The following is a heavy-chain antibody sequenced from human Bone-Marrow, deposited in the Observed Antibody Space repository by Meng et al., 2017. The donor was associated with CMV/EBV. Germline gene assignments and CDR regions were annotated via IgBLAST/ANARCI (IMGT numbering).Heavy chain of an antibody. V-gene: IGHV1-18*01. D-gene: IGHD3-3*01. CDR2: ISAYNGNT. Sequence: ASVKVSCKASGYTFTSYGISWVRQAPGQGLEWMGWISAYNGNTNYAQKLQGRVTMTTDTSTSTAYMELRSLRSDDTAVYYCARDLPIGITIFGVVIPDAFDIWGQGTMVTVSS. J-gene: IGHJ3*02. CDR1: GYTFTSYG. CDR3: ARDLPIGITIFGVVIPDAFDI.